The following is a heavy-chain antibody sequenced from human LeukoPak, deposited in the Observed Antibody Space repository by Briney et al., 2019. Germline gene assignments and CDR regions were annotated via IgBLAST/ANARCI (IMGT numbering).Heavy chain of an antibody. Sequence: ASVRVSCKASGYTFTSYGISWARQAPGQGLEWMGWISAYNGNTNYAQKLQGRVTMTTDTSTSTAYTELRSLRSDDTAVYYCAREVTDLNTSWLVLDAYYFDYWGQGTLVTVSS. CDR1: GYTFTSYG. J-gene: IGHJ4*02. D-gene: IGHD6-19*01. CDR2: ISAYNGNT. CDR3: AREVTDLNTSWLVLDAYYFDY. V-gene: IGHV1-18*01.